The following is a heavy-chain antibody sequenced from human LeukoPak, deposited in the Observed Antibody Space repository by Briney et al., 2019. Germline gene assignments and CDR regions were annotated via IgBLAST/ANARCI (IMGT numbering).Heavy chain of an antibody. Sequence: GGSLRLSCAVSGFTVSAHYMSWVRQAPGKGLECVSFLYTGGDTYYADSVKGRFTISRDNSKNTLYLQMNSLRAGDTAVYYCARGPGSRGIFDYWGQGTLVTVSS. V-gene: IGHV3-53*01. D-gene: IGHD3-10*01. J-gene: IGHJ4*02. CDR3: ARGPGSRGIFDY. CDR2: LYTGGDT. CDR1: GFTVSAHY.